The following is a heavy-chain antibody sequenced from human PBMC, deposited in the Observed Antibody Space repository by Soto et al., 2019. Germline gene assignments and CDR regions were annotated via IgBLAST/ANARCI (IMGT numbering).Heavy chain of an antibody. Sequence: QVQLVQSGAEVKKPEASVKVSCKASGYTFTGYYMHWVRQAPGQGLEWMGWINPNSGGTNYAQKFQGWVTLTRDTSISTAYMELSRLRSDDTAVYYCARDLMVTRVGMDVWGQGTMVTVSS. D-gene: IGHD5-18*01. CDR1: GYTFTGYY. CDR3: ARDLMVTRVGMDV. V-gene: IGHV1-2*04. J-gene: IGHJ6*02. CDR2: INPNSGGT.